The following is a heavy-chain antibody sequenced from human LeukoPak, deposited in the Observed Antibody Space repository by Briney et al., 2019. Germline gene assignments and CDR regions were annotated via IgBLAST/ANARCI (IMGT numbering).Heavy chain of an antibody. J-gene: IGHJ5*02. Sequence: SVKVSCKASGGTFSSYSISWVRQAPGQGLEWMGGIIPIFGTANYAQKLQGRVTMTTDTSTSTAYMELRSLRSDDTDVYYCERDRGSSSWANWFDPWGQGTLVTVSS. CDR2: IIPIFGTA. V-gene: IGHV1-69*05. CDR1: GGTFSSYS. D-gene: IGHD6-13*01. CDR3: ERDRGSSSWANWFDP.